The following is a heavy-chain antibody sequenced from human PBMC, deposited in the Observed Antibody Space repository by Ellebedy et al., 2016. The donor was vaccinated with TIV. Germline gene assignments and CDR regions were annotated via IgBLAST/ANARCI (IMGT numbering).Heavy chain of an antibody. CDR3: AKGDEFWSGYSPTYYYSMDV. V-gene: IGHV3-23*01. CDR1: GFTFSRRC. Sequence: GESLKISXTASGFTFSRRCMGWVRQAPGKGLEWVSAISGSGGTTYYADSVKGRYTISRDNSKNTLYLQMNSLRAEDTAVYYCAKGDEFWSGYSPTYYYSMDVWGQGTTVTVSS. J-gene: IGHJ6*02. D-gene: IGHD3-3*01. CDR2: ISGSGGTT.